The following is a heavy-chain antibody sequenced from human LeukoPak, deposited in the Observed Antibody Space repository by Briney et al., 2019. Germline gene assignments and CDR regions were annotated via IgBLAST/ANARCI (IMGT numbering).Heavy chain of an antibody. CDR2: IYYSGST. Sequence: PSQTLSLTCTVSGGSISSGGYYWSWLRQHPGKGLEWLGYIYYSGSTYYNPSLRSRVTISVDTSKNQFSLKLSSVTAADTAVYYCARDAGYSSGWMSLDYWGQGTLVTVSS. V-gene: IGHV4-31*03. J-gene: IGHJ4*02. D-gene: IGHD6-19*01. CDR3: ARDAGYSSGWMSLDY. CDR1: GGSISSGGYY.